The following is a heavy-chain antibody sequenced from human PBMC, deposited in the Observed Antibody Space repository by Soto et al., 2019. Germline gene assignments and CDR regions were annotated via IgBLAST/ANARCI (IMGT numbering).Heavy chain of an antibody. J-gene: IGHJ6*02. CDR3: ARRPGNDVYYGLDL. V-gene: IGHV4-39*01. CDR2: IFYSGNP. Sequence: SETLSLTCTVSGDSISSNNNYWGWIRQPPGKGLEWIGSIFYSGNPFYNPSLKSRVTISVDTSKNQFSLSLSSVTAADTAVYYCARRPGNDVYYGLDLWGQGTTVTVSS. CDR1: GDSISSNNNY.